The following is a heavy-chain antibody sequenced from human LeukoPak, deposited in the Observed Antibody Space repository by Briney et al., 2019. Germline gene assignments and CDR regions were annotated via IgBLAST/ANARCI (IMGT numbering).Heavy chain of an antibody. CDR2: ISSTGTYT. V-gene: IGHV3-11*03. J-gene: IGHJ4*02. CDR3: ARRGVLGATTNFDY. Sequence: PGGSLRLSCAASGFTLSDFYMSWIRQAPGKGLEWVSFISSTGTYTTYADSVKGRFTVSRDNANNSHYLQMDSLRAEDTAVYYCARRGVLGATTNFDYWGQGTLVTVSS. D-gene: IGHD1-26*01. CDR1: GFTLSDFY.